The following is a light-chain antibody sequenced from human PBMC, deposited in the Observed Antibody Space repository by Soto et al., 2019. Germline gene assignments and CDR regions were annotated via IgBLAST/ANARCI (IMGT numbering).Light chain of an antibody. V-gene: IGKV1-5*01. CDR2: GAS. J-gene: IGKJ2*01. CDR3: QQYNSFSYT. CDR1: ESISTW. Sequence: IQTTPSPSTPSASVGHAFPLTRRASESISTWLAWYQQKPGKSPKLLIYGASNLERGVPSRFSGSGSGTEFTLTISRLQPDDFAAYYCQQYNSFSYTFGPGTKVDI.